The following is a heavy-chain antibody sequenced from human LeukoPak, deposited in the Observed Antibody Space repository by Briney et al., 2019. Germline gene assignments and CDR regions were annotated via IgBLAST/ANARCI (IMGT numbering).Heavy chain of an antibody. CDR1: GFTFSSYA. CDR3: ARPRFGELAYFDY. V-gene: IGHV3-64*01. CDR2: ISSNGGST. Sequence: PGGSLRLSCAASGFTFSSYAMHWVRQAPGKGLEYVSAISSNGGSTYYANSVKGRFTISRDNSKNTLYLQMGSLRAEDMAVYYCARPRFGELAYFDYWGQGTLVTVSS. D-gene: IGHD3-16*01. J-gene: IGHJ4*02.